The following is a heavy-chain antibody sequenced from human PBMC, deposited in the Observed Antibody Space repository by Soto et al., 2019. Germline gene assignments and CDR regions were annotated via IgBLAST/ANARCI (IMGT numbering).Heavy chain of an antibody. CDR1: GGSISSGDYY. V-gene: IGHV4-30-4*01. CDR2: IYYSGST. Sequence: SETLSLTCTVSGGSISSGDYYWSWIRHPPGKGLEWIGYIYYSGSTYYNPSLKSRVTISVDTSKNQFSLKLSSVTAADTAVYYCARVRPVVPAAISWFDPWGQGTLVTSPQ. J-gene: IGHJ5*02. CDR3: ARVRPVVPAAISWFDP. D-gene: IGHD2-2*02.